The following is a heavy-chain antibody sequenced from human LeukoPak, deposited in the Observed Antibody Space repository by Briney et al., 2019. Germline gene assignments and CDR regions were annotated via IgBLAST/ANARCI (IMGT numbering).Heavy chain of an antibody. CDR3: AKGGYDYVWGSYRTNYFDY. CDR2: IRYDGSNK. D-gene: IGHD3-16*02. J-gene: IGHJ4*02. V-gene: IGHV3-30*02. CDR1: GFTFSIYG. Sequence: GGSLRLSCAASGFTFSIYGTHWVRQAPGKGLGWVAFIRYDGSNKYHADSGAGRFTISRDNSKNTLYLQMNSLRAEDTAVYYCAKGGYDYVWGSYRTNYFDYWGQGTLVTVSS.